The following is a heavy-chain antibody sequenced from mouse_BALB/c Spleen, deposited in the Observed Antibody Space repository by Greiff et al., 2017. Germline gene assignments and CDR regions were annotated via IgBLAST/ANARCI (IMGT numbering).Heavy chain of an antibody. CDR3: TRLLPYAMDY. V-gene: IGHV6-6*02. CDR1: GFTFSSYW. J-gene: IGHJ4*01. D-gene: IGHD1-1*01. Sequence: EVQVVESGGGLVQPGGSMKLSCVASGFTFSSYWMSWVRQSPEKGLEWVAEIRLKSDNYATHYAESVKGKFTISRDDSKSRLYLQMNSLRAEDTGIYYCTRLLPYAMDYWGQGTSVTVSS. CDR2: IRLKSDNYAT.